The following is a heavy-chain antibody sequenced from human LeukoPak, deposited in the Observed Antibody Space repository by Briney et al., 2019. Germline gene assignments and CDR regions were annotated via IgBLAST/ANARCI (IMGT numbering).Heavy chain of an antibody. CDR1: GYTFTGYY. J-gene: IGHJ5*02. V-gene: IGHV1-2*02. CDR3: ARESFSGSGGLNWFAP. Sequence: ASVQVSCKASGYTFTGYYIHWVRQAPGQGLEWMVGLNPDTGSTNYAQKFQARVIMTRDTSINTAYMELRRLRYDDTAMYFCARESFSGSGGLNWFAPWGQGTLVTVSA. D-gene: IGHD3-10*01. CDR2: LNPDTGST.